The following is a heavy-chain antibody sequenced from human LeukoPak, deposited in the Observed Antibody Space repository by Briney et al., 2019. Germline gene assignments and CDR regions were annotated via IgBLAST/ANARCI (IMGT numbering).Heavy chain of an antibody. CDR3: ARGASPKDAVFFDY. CDR2: VHSSGDI. J-gene: IGHJ4*02. D-gene: IGHD3-16*01. Sequence: PSQRLSPTCSVSAVSITSGRYYWGWLRQTAWKGLEWIGRVHSSGDIYYNAAFRSRAAVSGDASKNQFSLQLHSVTAADTAVYYCARGASPKDAVFFDYWGQGALITVSS. CDR1: AVSITSGRYY. V-gene: IGHV4-61*02.